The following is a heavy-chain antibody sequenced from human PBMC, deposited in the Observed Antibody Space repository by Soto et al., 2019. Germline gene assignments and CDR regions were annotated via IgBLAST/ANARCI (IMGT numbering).Heavy chain of an antibody. V-gene: IGHV3-11*01. CDR3: ARIEGDCSGGSCYSGGFDY. J-gene: IGHJ4*02. CDR1: GFTFSDSY. D-gene: IGHD2-15*01. Sequence: SLRLSWAASGFTFSDSYLTSISQAPGKGQQWVSYIDNSGTIKYYADSVKGRFTISRDNTKNSLSLQMNSLGAEDTAIYYCARIEGDCSGGSCYSGGFDYWGQGALVTVSS. CDR2: IDNSGTIK.